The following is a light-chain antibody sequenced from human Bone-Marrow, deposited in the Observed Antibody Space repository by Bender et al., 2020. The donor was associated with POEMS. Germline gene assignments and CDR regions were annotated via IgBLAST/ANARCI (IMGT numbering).Light chain of an antibody. CDR3: SSYSETRYV. V-gene: IGLV2-11*01. Sequence: SALTQPRSVSGSPGQSVTISCTEASSDVVSWYQQYPGKAPKLMIYDFTKRPSGVPDRFSGSKSGNAASLTISGLQAEDEADYYCSSYSETRYVFGTAAKVIVL. J-gene: IGLJ1*01. CDR1: SSDV. CDR2: DFT.